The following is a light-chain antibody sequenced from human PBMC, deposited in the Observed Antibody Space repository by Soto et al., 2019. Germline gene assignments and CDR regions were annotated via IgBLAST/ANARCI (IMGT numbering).Light chain of an antibody. CDR2: SNN. V-gene: IGLV1-44*01. Sequence: QSVLTQPPSASGTPGQRVTISCSGSSSNIGSNTVNWYQQLPGTAPKLLIYSNNQRPSGVPDRFSCSKSGTSASLAISVLQSGDEADYYCAAWYDSMNGVVFGGGTKLTVL. CDR3: AAWYDSMNGVV. CDR1: SSNIGSNT. J-gene: IGLJ2*01.